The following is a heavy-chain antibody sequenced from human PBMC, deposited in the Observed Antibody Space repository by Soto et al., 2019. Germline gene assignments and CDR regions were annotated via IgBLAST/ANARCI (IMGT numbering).Heavy chain of an antibody. CDR2: INPNSGGT. CDR1: GYTFTGYY. D-gene: IGHD3-10*01. J-gene: IGHJ6*02. CDR3: ARDGTMAYYYYYGMDV. Sequence: QVQLVQSGAEVKKPGASVKVSCKASGYTFTGYYMHWVRQAPGQGLEWMGWINPNSGGTNYAQKFQGRVTMTRDTSISTADMELSRLRSDDTAVYYCARDGTMAYYYYYGMDVWGQGTTVTVSS. V-gene: IGHV1-2*02.